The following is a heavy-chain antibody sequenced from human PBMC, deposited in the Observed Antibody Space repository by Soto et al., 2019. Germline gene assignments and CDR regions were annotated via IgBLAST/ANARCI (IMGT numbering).Heavy chain of an antibody. D-gene: IGHD2-8*01. J-gene: IGHJ6*02. V-gene: IGHV3-30*18. Sequence: GGSLRLSCAASGFTFSSYGMHWVRQAPGKGLEWVAVISYDGSNKYYADSVKGRFTISRDNSKNTLYLQMNSLRAEDTAVYYCAKDRVVLMVYPYYYGMDVWGQGTTVTVSS. CDR2: ISYDGSNK. CDR3: AKDRVVLMVYPYYYGMDV. CDR1: GFTFSSYG.